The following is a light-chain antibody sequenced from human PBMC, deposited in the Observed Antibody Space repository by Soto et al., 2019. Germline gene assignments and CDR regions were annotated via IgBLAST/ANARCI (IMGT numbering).Light chain of an antibody. CDR3: QESYSTPLT. CDR2: GAS. Sequence: DIQMTQSPSSLSASVGDRVTITCRTSQSISRYFNWYQQKPGRAPKLLIYGASTLESGVPSRFSGSGSGTDFTLTINNLQPEDFASYFCQESYSTPLTFGGGTKVDIK. J-gene: IGKJ4*01. CDR1: QSISRY. V-gene: IGKV1-39*01.